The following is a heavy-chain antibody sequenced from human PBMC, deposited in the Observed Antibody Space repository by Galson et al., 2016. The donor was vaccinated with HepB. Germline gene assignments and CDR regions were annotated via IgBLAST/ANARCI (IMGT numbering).Heavy chain of an antibody. CDR3: VRANPRGSGWFDA. CDR1: GFTVSNAY. Sequence: SLRLSCAASGFTVSNAYMAWVRQAAGKGLEWASIIYTGGGTFYTSSVKGRFTISRDSSKNTLYLQMNSLRVEDTAVYYCVRANPRGSGWFDAWGQGTLVTVSS. D-gene: IGHD1-14*01. V-gene: IGHV3-53*01. CDR2: IYTGGGT. J-gene: IGHJ5*02.